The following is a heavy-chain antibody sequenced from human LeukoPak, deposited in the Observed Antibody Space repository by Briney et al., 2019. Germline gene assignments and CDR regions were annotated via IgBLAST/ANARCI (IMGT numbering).Heavy chain of an antibody. CDR1: GFTFSSYW. CDR2: IKKDGGEE. CDR3: ARGLITIPNWFDP. V-gene: IGHV3-7*01. J-gene: IGHJ5*02. D-gene: IGHD3-3*01. Sequence: GGSLRLSCAASGFTFSSYWMNWVRQAPGKGLEWVANIKKDGGEEYYVDSVKGRFTISRDNAKSSLYLQMNGLRAEDTAVYYCARGLITIPNWFDPWGQGTLVTASS.